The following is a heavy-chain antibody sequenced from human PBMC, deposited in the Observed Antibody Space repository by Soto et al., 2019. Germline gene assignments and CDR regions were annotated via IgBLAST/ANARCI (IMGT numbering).Heavy chain of an antibody. D-gene: IGHD6-19*01. V-gene: IGHV3-33*01. CDR2: IWYDGSDK. Sequence: QVQLVESGGGVVQPGRSLRLSCAASGFTFSSYGMHWVRQAPGKGLKWVAVIWYDGSDKYYADSVKGRFTISRDNSKNTLYLQMNSLRAEDTAVYYCARDRYSSGWYDLDYWGQGTLVTVSS. CDR1: GFTFSSYG. CDR3: ARDRYSSGWYDLDY. J-gene: IGHJ4*02.